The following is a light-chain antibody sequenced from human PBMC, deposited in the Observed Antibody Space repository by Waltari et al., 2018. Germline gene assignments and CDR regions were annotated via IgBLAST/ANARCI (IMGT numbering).Light chain of an antibody. Sequence: QSALTQPASVPGSHGQSITLPCTGTSSDVGGYNYVSWYQQHPGKAPKLMIYDVSNRPSGVSNRFSGSKSGNTASLTISGLQAEDEADYYCSSYTSSSTVVFGGGTKLTVL. CDR1: SSDVGGYNY. J-gene: IGLJ2*01. CDR2: DVS. V-gene: IGLV2-14*03. CDR3: SSYTSSSTVV.